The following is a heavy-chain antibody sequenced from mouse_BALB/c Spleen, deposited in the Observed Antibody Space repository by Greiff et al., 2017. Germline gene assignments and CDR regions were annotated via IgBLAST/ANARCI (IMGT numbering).Heavy chain of an antibody. J-gene: IGHJ2*01. V-gene: IGHV2-9*02. CDR2: IWAGGST. CDR1: GFSLTSYG. CDR3: ARDPRLRRGYYFDY. D-gene: IGHD2-2*01. Sequence: VKLVESGPGLVAPSQSLSITCTVSGFSLTSYGVHWVRQPPGKGLEWLGVIWAGGSTNYNSALMSRLSISKDNSKSQVFLKMNSLQTDDTAMYYCARDPRLRRGYYFDYWGQGTTLTVSS.